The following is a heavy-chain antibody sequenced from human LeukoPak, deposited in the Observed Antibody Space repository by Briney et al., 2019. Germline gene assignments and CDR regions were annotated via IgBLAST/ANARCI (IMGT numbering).Heavy chain of an antibody. D-gene: IGHD3-3*02. Sequence: SETLSLTCAVSGYSISSGYYWGWIRQPPGKGLEWIGYIYYSGSTNYNPSLKSRVTISVDTSKNQFSLKLSSVTAADTAVYYCARDHFWSGYYGDYYYYMDVWGKGTTVTVSS. CDR3: ARDHFWSGYYGDYYYYMDV. CDR2: IYYSGST. V-gene: IGHV4-61*01. CDR1: GYSISSGYY. J-gene: IGHJ6*03.